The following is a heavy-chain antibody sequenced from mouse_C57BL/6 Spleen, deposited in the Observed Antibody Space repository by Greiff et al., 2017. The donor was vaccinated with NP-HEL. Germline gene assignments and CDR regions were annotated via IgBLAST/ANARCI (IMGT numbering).Heavy chain of an antibody. Sequence: QVQLKESGAELVKPGASVKISCKASGYAFSSYWMNWVKQRPGKGLEWIGQIYPGDGDTNYNGKFKGKATLTADKSSSTAYMQLSSLTSEDSAVYFCAKDYGSSYLFDYWGQGTTLTVSS. CDR3: AKDYGSSYLFDY. D-gene: IGHD1-1*01. V-gene: IGHV1-80*01. CDR1: GYAFSSYW. CDR2: IYPGDGDT. J-gene: IGHJ2*01.